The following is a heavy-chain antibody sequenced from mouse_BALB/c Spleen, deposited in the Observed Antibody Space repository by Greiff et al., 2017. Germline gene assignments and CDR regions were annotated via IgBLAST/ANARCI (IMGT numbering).Heavy chain of an antibody. D-gene: IGHD4-1*01. J-gene: IGHJ4*01. V-gene: IGHV1-14*01. CDR1: GYTFTSYV. Sequence: VQLQQSGPELVKPGASVKMSCKASGYTFTSYVMHWVKQKPGQGLEWIGYINPYNDGTKYNEKFKGKATLTSDKSSSTAYMELSSLTSEDSAVYYCARGLWDGGYAMDYWGQGTSVTVSS. CDR2: INPYNDGT. CDR3: ARGLWDGGYAMDY.